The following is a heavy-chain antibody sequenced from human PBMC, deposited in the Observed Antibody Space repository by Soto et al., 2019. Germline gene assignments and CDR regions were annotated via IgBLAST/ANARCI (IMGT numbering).Heavy chain of an antibody. CDR3: ALGGYRGY. V-gene: IGHV1-69*02. Sequence: QVQLVPSGAEVKKPGSSVKVSCKASGGTFSSYTISWVRQAPGQGLEWMGRIIPILGIANYAQKFQGRVTITADKSTSTDYMELSSLRSEDTAVYYCALGGYRGYWGQGTLVTVSS. CDR2: IIPILGIA. J-gene: IGHJ4*02. D-gene: IGHD5-12*01. CDR1: GGTFSSYT.